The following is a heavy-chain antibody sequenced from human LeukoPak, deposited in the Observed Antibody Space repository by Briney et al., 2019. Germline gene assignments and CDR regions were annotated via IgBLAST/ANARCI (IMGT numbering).Heavy chain of an antibody. CDR3: ARDVPYYYYMDV. V-gene: IGHV3-21*01. J-gene: IGHJ6*03. Sequence: GGSLRLSCAASGFTFSRYAMSWVRQAPGKGLEWVSSISSSSSYIYYADSVKGRFTISRDNAKNSLYLQINSLRAEDTAVYYCARDVPYYYYMDVWGKGTTVTVSS. CDR1: GFTFSRYA. CDR2: ISSSSSYI. D-gene: IGHD2-2*01.